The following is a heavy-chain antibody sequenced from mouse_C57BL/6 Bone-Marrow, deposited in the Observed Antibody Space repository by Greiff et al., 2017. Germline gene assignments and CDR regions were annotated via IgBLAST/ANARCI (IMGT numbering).Heavy chain of an antibody. CDR3: ARDQGITTVVAFDY. J-gene: IGHJ2*01. D-gene: IGHD1-1*01. V-gene: IGHV5-16*01. Sequence: EVKLMESEGGLVQPGSSMKLSCTASGFTFSDYYMAWVRQVPEKGLEWVANINYDGSSTYYLDSLKSRFIISRDNAKNILYLQMSSLKSEDTATYYCARDQGITTVVAFDYWGQGTTLTVSS. CDR1: GFTFSDYY. CDR2: INYDGSST.